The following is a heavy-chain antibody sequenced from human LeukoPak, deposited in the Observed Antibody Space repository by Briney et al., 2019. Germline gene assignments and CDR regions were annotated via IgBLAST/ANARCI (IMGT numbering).Heavy chain of an antibody. CDR2: ISSSNSTI. Sequence: PGGSLRLPCAASGFTFSTYNMNWVRQAPGKGLEWVSFISSSNSTIYYADSVKGRFTISRDNAKNSLYLQMNSLRAEDTAVYYCARDPRLTSRSDGYNSYFDIWGQGTMVTVSS. CDR3: ARDPRLTSRSDGYNSYFDI. D-gene: IGHD5-24*01. CDR1: GFTFSTYN. J-gene: IGHJ3*02. V-gene: IGHV3-48*01.